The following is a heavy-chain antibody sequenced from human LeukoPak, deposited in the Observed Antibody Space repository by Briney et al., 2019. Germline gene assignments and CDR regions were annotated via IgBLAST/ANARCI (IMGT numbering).Heavy chain of an antibody. CDR2: IKQDESEK. D-gene: IGHD4-23*01. J-gene: IGHJ5*02. CDR3: TRGATVAAT. CDR1: GFTFSSYS. V-gene: IGHV3-7*04. Sequence: GGSLRLSCAASGFTFSSYSITWVRQAPGKGLEWVANIKQDESEKNCVDSVKGRFIISRDNAKNSAYLQMNNLTAEDTAVYYCTRGATVAATWGQGTLVTVSS.